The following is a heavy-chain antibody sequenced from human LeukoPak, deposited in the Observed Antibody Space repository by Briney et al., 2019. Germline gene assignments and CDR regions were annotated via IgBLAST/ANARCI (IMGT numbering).Heavy chain of an antibody. CDR3: ARGYCSGARCYSGDY. CDR1: GGSISTYY. J-gene: IGHJ4*02. D-gene: IGHD2-15*01. V-gene: IGHV4-4*07. Sequence: SETLSLTCTVSGGSISTYYWSWIRQPAGKGLEWIGRIYTSGSTDYNPSLKSRVTMSLDTSKNQFSLKLSSVTAADTAVNYCARGYCSGARCYSGDYWGQGTLVTVSS. CDR2: IYTSGST.